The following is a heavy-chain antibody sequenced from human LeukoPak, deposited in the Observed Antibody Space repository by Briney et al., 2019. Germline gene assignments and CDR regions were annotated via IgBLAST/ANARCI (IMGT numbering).Heavy chain of an antibody. D-gene: IGHD4-17*01. CDR3: TRMTTGHDY. V-gene: IGHV4-34*01. CDR1: GVSFNDYY. CDR2: TNHSGYT. Sequence: PSETLSLTCAVSGVSFNDYYWSWVRQPPGKGLEWIGETNHSGYTNDSPSLKSRVTISIDTSRKQFSLNLRSVTVADTAVYYCTRMTTGHDYWGQGTLVTVSS. J-gene: IGHJ4*02.